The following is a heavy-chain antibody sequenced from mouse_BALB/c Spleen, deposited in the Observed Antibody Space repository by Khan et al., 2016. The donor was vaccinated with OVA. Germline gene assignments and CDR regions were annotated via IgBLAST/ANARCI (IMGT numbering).Heavy chain of an antibody. Sequence: QIQLVQSGPELKKPGETVRISCKASGYTFTTAGIQWVQKMPGKGLKWIGWINTHSGVPKYAEDFKGRFAFSLEISVNTAYLQITNLKNEEMCTYFCARGAAAYYRNDVSAMEYWGQGTSVTVSS. CDR2: INTHSGVP. J-gene: IGHJ4*01. D-gene: IGHD2-14*01. CDR1: GYTFTTAG. CDR3: ARGAAAYYRNDVSAMEY. V-gene: IGHV9-4*02.